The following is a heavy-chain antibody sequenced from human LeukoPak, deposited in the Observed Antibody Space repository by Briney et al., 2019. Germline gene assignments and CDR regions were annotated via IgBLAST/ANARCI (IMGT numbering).Heavy chain of an antibody. D-gene: IGHD3-16*02. J-gene: IGHJ6*02. CDR1: GFTFSSYW. CDR2: INSDGSST. V-gene: IGHV3-74*01. Sequence: PGGSLRLSCAASGFTFSSYWMHWVRQAPGKGLVWVSRINSDGSSTSCADSVKGRFTISRDNAKNALYLQMNSLRAEDTAVYYCVITFPGLGMDVWGQGTTVTVSS. CDR3: VITFPGLGMDV.